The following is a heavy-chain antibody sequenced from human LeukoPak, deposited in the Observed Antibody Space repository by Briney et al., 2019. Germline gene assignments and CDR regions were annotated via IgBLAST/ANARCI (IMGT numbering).Heavy chain of an antibody. Sequence: PGGSLRLSCAASGLTISNNFMGWVRQAPGKGLEWVSLIYSGGSTYSADSVKGRFTISRDNSKNTLHLQMNSLRVEDTAVYYCARDTDYYGSGRHGYFDHWGQGTLATVSS. J-gene: IGHJ1*01. CDR2: IYSGGST. V-gene: IGHV3-66*01. CDR3: ARDTDYYGSGRHGYFDH. D-gene: IGHD3-10*01. CDR1: GLTISNNF.